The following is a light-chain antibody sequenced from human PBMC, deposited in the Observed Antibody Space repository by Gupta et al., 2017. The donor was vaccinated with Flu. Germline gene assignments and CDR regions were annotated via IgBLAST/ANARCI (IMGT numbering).Light chain of an antibody. J-gene: IGKJ1*01. Sequence: TLVVSAGERDSRSCGAGQRLSSNLGWLQQKPSQAPRLLMYDASTRDTGIPARFSGRGVGKEXPLTISXRQWEDFAVYYSQHHKNWPPWTFGXGTKVEIK. CDR2: DAS. CDR3: QHHKNWPPWT. CDR1: QRLSSN. V-gene: IGKV3-15*01.